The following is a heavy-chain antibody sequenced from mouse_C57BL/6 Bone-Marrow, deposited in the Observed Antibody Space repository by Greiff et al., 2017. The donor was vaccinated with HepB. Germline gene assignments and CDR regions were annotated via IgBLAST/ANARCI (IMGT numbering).Heavy chain of an antibody. J-gene: IGHJ3*01. CDR3: ARSLYGNFPAWFAY. CDR2: ISSGSSTI. Sequence: EVQRVESGGGLVKPGGSLKLSCAASGFTFSDYGMHWVRQAPEKGLEWVAYISSGSSTIYYADTVKGRFTISRDNAKNTLFLQMTSLRSEDTAMYYCARSLYGNFPAWFAYWGQGTLVTVSA. V-gene: IGHV5-17*01. D-gene: IGHD2-1*01. CDR1: GFTFSDYG.